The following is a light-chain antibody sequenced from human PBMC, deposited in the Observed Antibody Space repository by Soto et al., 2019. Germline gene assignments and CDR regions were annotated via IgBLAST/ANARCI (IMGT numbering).Light chain of an antibody. CDR3: SSYTSSGTRV. V-gene: IGLV2-14*03. Sequence: QSALTQPASVSGSPGQSITISCTGTSSDVGGYNYVSWYQQHPGKAPKLMIYDFNSRPSGVSNRFSGSKSGNTASLTISGLQAEDVADYYCSSYTSSGTRVFGAGTKLTVL. CDR2: DFN. CDR1: SSDVGGYNY. J-gene: IGLJ1*01.